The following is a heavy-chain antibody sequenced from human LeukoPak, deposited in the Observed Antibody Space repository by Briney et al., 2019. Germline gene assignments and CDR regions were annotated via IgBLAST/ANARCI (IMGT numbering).Heavy chain of an antibody. CDR3: ARGITGTTGFDY. CDR1: GFTFSSYG. J-gene: IGHJ4*02. D-gene: IGHD1-7*01. CDR2: IWYDGSNK. V-gene: IGHV3-33*01. Sequence: GGSLRLSCAASGFTFSSYGMHWVRQAPGKGLEWVAVIWYDGSNKYYADSAKGRFTISRDNSKNTLYLQMNSLRAEDTAVYYCARGITGTTGFDYWGQGTLVTVSS.